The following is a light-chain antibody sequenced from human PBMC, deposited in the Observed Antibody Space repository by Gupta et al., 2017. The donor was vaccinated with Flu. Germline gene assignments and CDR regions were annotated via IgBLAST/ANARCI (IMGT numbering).Light chain of an antibody. CDR2: GAS. Sequence: DISSISVCYSHSINNYVAWYQHKPGQPPKVLISGASTLETGVPSRFSGSGSGTYFTLTISSLQPEDFAIYYCQQYKSIPLTFGIGTKVESK. CDR3: QQYKSIPLT. CDR1: HSINNY. V-gene: IGKV1D-8*02. J-gene: IGKJ4*01.